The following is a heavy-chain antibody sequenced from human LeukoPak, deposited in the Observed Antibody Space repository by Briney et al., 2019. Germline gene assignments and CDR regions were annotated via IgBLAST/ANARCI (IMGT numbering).Heavy chain of an antibody. V-gene: IGHV5-51*01. CDR3: ARQGGYSSSWYDYYYMDV. Sequence: PGESLKISCKGSGYSFTSYWIGWVRQMPGKGLEWMGIIYPGDSDTRYSPSFQGQVTISADKSISTAYLQWSSLKASDTAMYYCARQGGYSSSWYDYYYMDVWGKGTTVTISS. J-gene: IGHJ6*03. CDR2: IYPGDSDT. CDR1: GYSFTSYW. D-gene: IGHD6-13*01.